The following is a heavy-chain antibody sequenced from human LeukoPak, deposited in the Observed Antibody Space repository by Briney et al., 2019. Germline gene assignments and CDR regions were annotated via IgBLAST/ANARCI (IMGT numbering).Heavy chain of an antibody. CDR1: GFMFSDYY. Sequence: GGSLRVSCVGSGFMFSDYYMSWIRQAPGKGLEWVSYISNDSVDKYYVDSVRGRFTISRDNAKKSMYLQMSGLRVEDTAVYYCARRDWVSGAVRAFDIWGQGTMVTVSS. J-gene: IGHJ3*02. CDR3: ARRDWVSGAVRAFDI. D-gene: IGHD3-3*01. CDR2: ISNDSVDK. V-gene: IGHV3-11*04.